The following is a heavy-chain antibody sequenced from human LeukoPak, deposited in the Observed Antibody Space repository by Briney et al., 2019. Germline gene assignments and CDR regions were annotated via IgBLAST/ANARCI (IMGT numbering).Heavy chain of an antibody. CDR1: GFTFSSYS. CDR2: ISSSSSYI. D-gene: IGHD1-14*01. V-gene: IGHV3-21*01. J-gene: IGHJ4*02. Sequence: GGSLRLSCAASGFTFSSYSMNWVRQAPGKGLEWVSSISSSSSYIYYADSVKGRFTISRHNAKNSLYQQMTSLRAEDRAVYYGARETTRPGWGQGTLVTVSS. CDR3: ARETTRPG.